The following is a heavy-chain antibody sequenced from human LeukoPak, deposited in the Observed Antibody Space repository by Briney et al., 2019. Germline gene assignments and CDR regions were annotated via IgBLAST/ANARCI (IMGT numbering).Heavy chain of an antibody. CDR1: GFTFSSYA. J-gene: IGHJ4*02. Sequence: GGSLRLSCAASGFTFSSYAMSWVRQAPGKGLEWVSAISGSGGSTYYTDSVKGRFTISRDNSKNTLYLQMNSLRAEDTAVYYYAKPVVGATKNPFDYWGQGTLVTVSS. CDR3: AKPVVGATKNPFDY. D-gene: IGHD1-26*01. V-gene: IGHV3-23*01. CDR2: ISGSGGST.